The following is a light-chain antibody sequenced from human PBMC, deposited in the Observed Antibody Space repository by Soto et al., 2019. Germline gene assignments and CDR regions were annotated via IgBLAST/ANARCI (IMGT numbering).Light chain of an antibody. J-gene: IGKJ4*01. CDR3: QQRSNWPLT. V-gene: IGKV3-11*01. CDR2: DAS. CDR1: QSVSSY. Sequence: EIGLTQSPATLSLSPGERATLSCRASQSVSSYLAWYQQKPGQAPRLLIYDASNRATGIPARLSGSGCGTDFTLTISSLQTEDFEVYYCQQRSNWPLTFGGGTPVEIK.